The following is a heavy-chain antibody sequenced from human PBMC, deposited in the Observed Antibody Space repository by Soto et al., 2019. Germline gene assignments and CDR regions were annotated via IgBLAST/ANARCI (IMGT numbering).Heavy chain of an antibody. V-gene: IGHV3-30*04. CDR1: GFTFSSYA. J-gene: IGHJ3*02. CDR3: ARRPGDYVAFDI. CDR2: ISYDGSNK. D-gene: IGHD4-17*01. Sequence: GGSLRLSCAASGFTFSSYAMHWVRQAPGKGLEWVAVISYDGSNKYYADSVKGRFTISRDNSKNTLYLQMNSLRAEDTAVYYCARRPGDYVAFDIWGQGTMVTVSS.